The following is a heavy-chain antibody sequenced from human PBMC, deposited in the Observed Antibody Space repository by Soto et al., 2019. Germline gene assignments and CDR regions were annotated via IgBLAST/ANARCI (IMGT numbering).Heavy chain of an antibody. Sequence: GGSLRLSCAASGFTFSRIAMSWVRQAPGKGLEWGSATSGSGGSTYYADSVKGRFPISRDNSSNPLSLQMNSLRAEDTAVNYCAKGALRLLDWFSDYWGQGTLVTVSS. J-gene: IGHJ4*02. V-gene: IGHV3-23*01. D-gene: IGHD3-3*01. CDR3: AKGALRLLDWFSDY. CDR2: TSGSGGST. CDR1: GFTFSRIA.